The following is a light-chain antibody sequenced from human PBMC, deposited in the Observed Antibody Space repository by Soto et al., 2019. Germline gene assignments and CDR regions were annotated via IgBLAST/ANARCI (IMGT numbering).Light chain of an antibody. CDR1: QSFSSW. CDR3: QQYNNYFWT. V-gene: IGKV1-5*03. CDR2: KAS. J-gene: IGKJ1*01. Sequence: DIQMTQSPSTLSASVGDRVTITCRASQSFSSWLAWYQQKPGKAPKLLIYKASSLDSGVPSRFSGSGSGTEFTLTISSLQPDDFATYYCQQYNNYFWTFGQGTKVEIK.